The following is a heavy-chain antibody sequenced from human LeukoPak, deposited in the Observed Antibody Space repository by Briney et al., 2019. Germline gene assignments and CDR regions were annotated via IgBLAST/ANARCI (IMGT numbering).Heavy chain of an antibody. J-gene: IGHJ4*02. Sequence: GESLKISCKASGYSFTSYWIGWVRQLPGEGLEWMGIIYPGDSDARYSPSFQGQVTISADKSISTAFLQWSSLKASDSAMYYCARSSPPDHWGQGTLVTVSS. CDR2: IYPGDSDA. D-gene: IGHD3-10*01. CDR3: ARSSPPDH. V-gene: IGHV5-51*01. CDR1: GYSFTSYW.